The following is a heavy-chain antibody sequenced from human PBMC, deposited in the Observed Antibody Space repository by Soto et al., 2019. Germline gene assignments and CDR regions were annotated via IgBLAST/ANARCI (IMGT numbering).Heavy chain of an antibody. CDR1: GFTFSNYA. J-gene: IGHJ5*01. CDR2: ISGSGGST. V-gene: IGHV3-23*01. CDR3: ARLIGNSWLDS. Sequence: GGSLRLSCAASGFTFSNYAVTWVRQAPGKGLEWVSTISGSGGSTYYADSVKGRITIPPDTSNNQLSLQLNSVTPDDTAVYYCARLIGNSWLDSWGQGTLVTVSS. D-gene: IGHD2-8*01.